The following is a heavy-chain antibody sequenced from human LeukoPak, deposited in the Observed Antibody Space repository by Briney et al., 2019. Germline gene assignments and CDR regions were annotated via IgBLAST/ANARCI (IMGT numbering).Heavy chain of an antibody. D-gene: IGHD6-19*01. V-gene: IGHV3-33*08. J-gene: IGHJ4*02. CDR2: IWYDGSNK. CDR1: GFAFNNYG. Sequence: PGRSLRLSCAASGFAFNNYGIHWVRQAPGKGLEWVAVIWYDGSNKYYADSVKGRFTISRDNSKNTLYLQMNSLRAEDTAVYYCARETTRIREWLIWGQGTLVTVSS. CDR3: ARETTRIREWLI.